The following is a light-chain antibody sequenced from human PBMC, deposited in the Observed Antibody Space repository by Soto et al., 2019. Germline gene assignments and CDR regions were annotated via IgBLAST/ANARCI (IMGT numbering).Light chain of an antibody. Sequence: QSVLTQPPSVSAAPGQKVTISCSGSSSNIGKKYVSWYQQFPGTAPKLLICEDDKRPSGIPDRFSGSKSGTSATLGITGLQTGDEADYYCATWDTSLNIGVFGGGTKLTVL. CDR1: SSNIGKKY. V-gene: IGLV1-51*02. J-gene: IGLJ3*02. CDR3: ATWDTSLNIGV. CDR2: EDD.